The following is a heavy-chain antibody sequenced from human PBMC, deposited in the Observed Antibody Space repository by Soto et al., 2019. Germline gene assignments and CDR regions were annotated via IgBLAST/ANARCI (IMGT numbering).Heavy chain of an antibody. CDR1: GFTLSVYA. CDR3: ARYHYYDSSGYSDAAFDI. CDR2: ISSNGGST. D-gene: IGHD3-22*01. V-gene: IGHV3-64*01. Sequence: GGSLRLSCAASGFTLSVYAMYWVRQAPGKGLEYVSAISSNGGSTYYANSVRGRFTISRDNSKNTLYLQMGGLRAEDMAVYYCARYHYYDSSGYSDAAFDIWGQGTMVTVSS. J-gene: IGHJ3*02.